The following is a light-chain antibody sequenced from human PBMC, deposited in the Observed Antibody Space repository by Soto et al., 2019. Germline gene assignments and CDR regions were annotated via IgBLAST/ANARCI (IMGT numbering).Light chain of an antibody. CDR1: SSNIGNNA. V-gene: IGLV1-36*01. J-gene: IGLJ1*01. Sequence: VLTQPPSVSEAPRQRVTISCSGSSSNIGNNAVNWYQQLPGKAPKLLIYYDDLLPSGVSDRFSGSKSGTSASLAISGLQSEDEADYYCAAWDDSLNGYVFGTGTKVTV. CDR3: AAWDDSLNGYV. CDR2: YDD.